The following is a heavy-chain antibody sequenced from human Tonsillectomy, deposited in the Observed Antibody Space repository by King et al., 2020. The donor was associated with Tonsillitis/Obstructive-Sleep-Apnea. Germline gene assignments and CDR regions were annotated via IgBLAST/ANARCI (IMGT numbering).Heavy chain of an antibody. V-gene: IGHV4-34*01. J-gene: IGHJ5*02. CDR3: ARGGFQAARQKWFDP. D-gene: IGHD6-6*01. Sequence: VQLQQWGAGLLKPSETLSLTCAVYGGSFSGYYWSWIRQPPGKGLEWIGEINHSGSTNYNPSLKSRVTISVDTSKNQFSLKLSSVTAADTAVYYCARGGFQAARQKWFDPWGQGTLVTVSS. CDR2: INHSGST. CDR1: GGSFSGYY.